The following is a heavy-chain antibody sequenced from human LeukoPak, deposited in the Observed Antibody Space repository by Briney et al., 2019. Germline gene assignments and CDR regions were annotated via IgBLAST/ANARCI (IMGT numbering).Heavy chain of an antibody. V-gene: IGHV1-69*04. Sequence: ASVKVSCKASGGTFSSYAISWVRQAPGQGLEWMGRIIPILGIANYAQKFQGRVTITADKSTSTAYMELSSLRSEDTAVCYCARDIVATIDDYYYGMDVWGQGTTVTVSS. J-gene: IGHJ6*02. CDR3: ARDIVATIDDYYYGMDV. CDR2: IIPILGIA. D-gene: IGHD5-12*01. CDR1: GGTFSSYA.